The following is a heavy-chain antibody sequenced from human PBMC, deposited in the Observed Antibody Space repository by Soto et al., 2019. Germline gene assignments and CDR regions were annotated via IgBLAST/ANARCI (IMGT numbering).Heavy chain of an antibody. CDR2: IHYNGNT. D-gene: IGHD3-9*01. J-gene: IGHJ6*02. CDR1: GGSISTYY. Sequence: ETLSLTCTVSGGSISTYYWSWIRQPPGKGLEWIGNIHYNGNTKYNPSLKSRVTMSVDTSKNQFSLKLSSVTAADTAVYYCARDHYVYDILTGYGYYYGMDVWGQGTTVTVSS. CDR3: ARDHYVYDILTGYGYYYGMDV. V-gene: IGHV4-59*12.